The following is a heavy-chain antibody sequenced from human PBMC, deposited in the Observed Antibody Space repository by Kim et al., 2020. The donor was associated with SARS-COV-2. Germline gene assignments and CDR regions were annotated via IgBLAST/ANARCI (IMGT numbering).Heavy chain of an antibody. D-gene: IGHD5-12*01. CDR1: GFTFSSYA. CDR3: ARGGYGPDDAFDI. CDR2: ISYDGSNK. Sequence: GGSLRLSCAASGFTFSSYAMHWVRQAPGKGLEWVAVISYDGSNKYYADSVKGRFTISRDNSKNTLYLQMNSLRAEDTAVYYCARGGYGPDDAFDIWGQGTMVTVSS. V-gene: IGHV3-30-3*01. J-gene: IGHJ3*02.